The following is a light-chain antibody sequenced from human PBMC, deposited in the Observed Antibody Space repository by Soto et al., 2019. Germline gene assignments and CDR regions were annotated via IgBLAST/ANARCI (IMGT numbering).Light chain of an antibody. J-gene: IGKJ5*01. Sequence: EIVVTQSADTLSLSPGESATLSCRASQSVSARLAWYKHKPGQPPRLLISDVFNRASGVAERFSGSGSETDFTLIIRRLEPEDSALYYCQHYQGGHPIAFGQGTRLEI. CDR2: DVF. V-gene: IGKV3-20*01. CDR3: QHYQGGHPIA. CDR1: QSVSAR.